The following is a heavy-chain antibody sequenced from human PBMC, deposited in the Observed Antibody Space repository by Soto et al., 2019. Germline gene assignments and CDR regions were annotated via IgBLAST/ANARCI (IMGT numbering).Heavy chain of an antibody. D-gene: IGHD2-2*01. CDR3: ARDCSSSSCSVWRY. CDR2: ITGSGDKT. J-gene: IGHJ4*02. Sequence: GGSLRLSWAASGFSLKNYAMTWVRQAPGKGLEWVSGITGSGDKTYYADSVKGRFIISRDNSENTLYLQMNSLRAEDTALYYCARDCSSSSCSVWRYWGQGTQVTVSS. V-gene: IGHV3-23*01. CDR1: GFSLKNYA.